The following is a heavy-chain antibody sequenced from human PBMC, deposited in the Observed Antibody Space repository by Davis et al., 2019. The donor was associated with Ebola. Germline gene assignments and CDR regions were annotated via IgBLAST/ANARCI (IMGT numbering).Heavy chain of an antibody. J-gene: IGHJ6*04. D-gene: IGHD5/OR15-5a*01. V-gene: IGHV3-30*18. CDR3: AKDGAAVPHSVYFYYGLDV. Sequence: GESLKISCAASGFTFNIYSMNWVRQAPGKGLEWVAVISYDGSNKYYADSVKGRFTISRDNSKNTLYLQMISLRPEDTAVYYCAKDGAAVPHSVYFYYGLDVWGIGTTVTVS. CDR2: ISYDGSNK. CDR1: GFTFNIYS.